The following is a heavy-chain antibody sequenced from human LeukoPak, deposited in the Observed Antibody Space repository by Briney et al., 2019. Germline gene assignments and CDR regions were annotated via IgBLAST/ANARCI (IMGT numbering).Heavy chain of an antibody. CDR3: ARRRTGASYYYYYYYMDV. Sequence: ASETLSLTCAVYGGSFSGYYWSWIRQPPGKGLEWIGEINHSGSTNYNPSLKSRVTISVDTSKNQFSLKLSSVTAADTAVYYCARRRTGASYYYYYYYMDVWGKGTTVTVSS. CDR1: GGSFSGYY. J-gene: IGHJ6*03. CDR2: INHSGST. V-gene: IGHV4-34*01. D-gene: IGHD7-27*01.